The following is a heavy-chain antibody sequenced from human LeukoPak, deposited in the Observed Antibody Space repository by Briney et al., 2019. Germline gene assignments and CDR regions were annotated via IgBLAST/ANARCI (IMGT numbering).Heavy chain of an antibody. J-gene: IGHJ6*04. Sequence: ASVKVSCKASGYTFTSYDINWLRQATGQGLEWMGWMNPSSGSTGYAQKFQGRVTISRNISISTAYMELSTLRSEDTAVYYCARGRSAMRMDVWGKGTTVTVSS. CDR2: MNPSSGST. D-gene: IGHD2-2*01. V-gene: IGHV1-8*03. CDR3: ARGRSAMRMDV. CDR1: GYTFTSYD.